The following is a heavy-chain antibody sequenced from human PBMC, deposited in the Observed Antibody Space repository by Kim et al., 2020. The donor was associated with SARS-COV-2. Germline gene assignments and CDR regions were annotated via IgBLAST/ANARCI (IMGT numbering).Heavy chain of an antibody. D-gene: IGHD3-10*01. J-gene: IGHJ4*02. Sequence: GESLKISCKGSGYSFTSYWIGWVRQMPGKGLEWMGIIYLGDSDTRYSPSFQGQVTISADKSISTAYLQWSSLKASDTAMYYCARQQYYYGSGSYSDYFDYWGQGTLVTVSS. CDR1: GYSFTSYW. CDR2: IYLGDSDT. CDR3: ARQQYYYGSGSYSDYFDY. V-gene: IGHV5-51*01.